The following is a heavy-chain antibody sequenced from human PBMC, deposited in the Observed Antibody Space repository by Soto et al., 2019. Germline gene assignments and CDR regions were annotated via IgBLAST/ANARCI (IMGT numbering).Heavy chain of an antibody. CDR1: GFTFSNAW. CDR3: TTDPRGNYWGLYYYDSSGQDDFDY. D-gene: IGHD3-22*01. CDR2: IKSKTDGGTT. Sequence: PGGSLRLSCAASGFTFSNAWMSWVRQAPGKGLEWVGRIKSKTDGGTTDYAAPVKGRFTISRDDSKNTLYLQMNSLKTEDTAVYYCTTDPRGNYWGLYYYDSSGQDDFDYWGQGTLVTVSS. V-gene: IGHV3-15*01. J-gene: IGHJ4*02.